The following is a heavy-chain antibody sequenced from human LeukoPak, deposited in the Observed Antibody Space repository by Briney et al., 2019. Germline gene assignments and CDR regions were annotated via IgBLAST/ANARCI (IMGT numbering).Heavy chain of an antibody. CDR3: AKSYGGPGFHYYYYYMDV. V-gene: IGHV3-23*01. CDR2: ISGSGGST. D-gene: IGHD3-16*01. CDR1: GFTFSSYA. J-gene: IGHJ6*03. Sequence: PGGSLRLSCAASGFTFSSYAMSWVRQAPGKGLEWVSAISGSGGSTYYADSVKGRFTISRDNSKNTLYLQMNSLRAEDTAVYYCAKSYGGPGFHYYYYYMDVWGKGTTVTVSS.